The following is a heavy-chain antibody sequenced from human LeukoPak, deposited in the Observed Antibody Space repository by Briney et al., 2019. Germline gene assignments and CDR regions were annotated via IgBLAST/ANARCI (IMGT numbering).Heavy chain of an antibody. CDR3: ARDRKSGESSEIDF. D-gene: IGHD3-10*01. Sequence: PGGSLRLSCAASGFPFSNYWVHWVRQAPGKGLVWVSRINRDGSTTNYADSVKGRFTVSRDNAKNTLNLQMNSLRAEDTAVYYCARDRKSGESSEIDFWGQGTLVTVSS. CDR1: GFPFSNYW. V-gene: IGHV3-74*01. J-gene: IGHJ4*02. CDR2: INRDGSTT.